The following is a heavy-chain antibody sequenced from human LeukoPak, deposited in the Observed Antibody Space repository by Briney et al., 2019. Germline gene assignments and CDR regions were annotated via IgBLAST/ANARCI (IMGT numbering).Heavy chain of an antibody. CDR3: ATNYYDSSGYRYFQH. CDR1: GFTFSSYG. CDR2: ISYDGSNK. V-gene: IGHV3-30*03. J-gene: IGHJ1*01. D-gene: IGHD3-22*01. Sequence: GGSLRRSCAASGFTFSSYGMQWVRQAPGKGLEWVAVISYDGSNKYYADSVKGRFTISRDNSKNTLYLQMNSLRAEDTAVYYCATNYYDSSGYRYFQHWGQGTLVTVSS.